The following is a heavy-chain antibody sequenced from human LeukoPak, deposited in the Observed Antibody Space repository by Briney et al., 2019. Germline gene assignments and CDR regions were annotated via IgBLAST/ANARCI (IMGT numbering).Heavy chain of an antibody. Sequence: IQPGGSLGLSCAASGFTVSSNYMSRVRQAPGKGLEWVSVIYSGGSTYYADSVKGRFTISRDNSKNTLYLQMNSLRAEDTAVYYCASDYGDYVGAFDIWGQGTMVTVSS. CDR2: IYSGGST. V-gene: IGHV3-53*01. J-gene: IGHJ3*02. D-gene: IGHD4-17*01. CDR3: ASDYGDYVGAFDI. CDR1: GFTVSSNY.